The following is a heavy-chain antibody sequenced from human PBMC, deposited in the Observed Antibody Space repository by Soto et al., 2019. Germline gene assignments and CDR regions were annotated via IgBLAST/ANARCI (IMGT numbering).Heavy chain of an antibody. Sequence: STEKVSCKASGYTFTRYVMNRVRQAPGQPVEWMGGIIPIFGTSNYAQKSQGRVTITADESTSTAYMELSSLRSEDTAVYYCPRCFGSGPVTLYYYYAMDVWGQGATVTVSS. J-gene: IGHJ6*02. CDR3: PRCFGSGPVTLYYYYAMDV. D-gene: IGHD6-19*01. CDR1: GYTFTRYV. CDR2: IIPIFGTS. V-gene: IGHV1-69*13.